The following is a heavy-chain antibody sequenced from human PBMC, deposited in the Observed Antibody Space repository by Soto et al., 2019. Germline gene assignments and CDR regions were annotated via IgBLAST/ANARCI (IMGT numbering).Heavy chain of an antibody. CDR3: ARGSGVYRILTGYSHFDY. CDR1: GGSISSYY. D-gene: IGHD3-9*01. V-gene: IGHV4-59*01. J-gene: IGHJ4*02. CDR2: IYYSGST. Sequence: SETLSLTCTVSGGSISSYYWSWIRQPPGKGLEWIGYIYYSGSTNYNPSLKSRVTISVDTSKNQFSLKLSSVTAADTAVYYCARGSGVYRILTGYSHFDYWGQGTLVTVSS.